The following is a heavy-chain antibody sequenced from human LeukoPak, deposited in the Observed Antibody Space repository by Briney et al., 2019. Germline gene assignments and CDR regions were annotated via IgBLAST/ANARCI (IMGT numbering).Heavy chain of an antibody. J-gene: IGHJ4*02. D-gene: IGHD4-23*01. CDR3: ARHRYPTPGIDY. Sequence: SVKVSCKASGGTFSSYAISWVRQAPGQGLEWMGGIIPIFGTANYAQKFQGRVTITADESTSTAYMELSSLRSEDTAVYYCARHRYPTPGIDYWGQGTLVTVSS. CDR1: GGTFSSYA. CDR2: IIPIFGTA. V-gene: IGHV1-69*13.